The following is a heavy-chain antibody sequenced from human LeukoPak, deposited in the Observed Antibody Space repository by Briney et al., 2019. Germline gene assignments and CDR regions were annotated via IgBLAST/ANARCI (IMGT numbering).Heavy chain of an antibody. J-gene: IGHJ3*02. Sequence: GGSLRLSCAASGFTFSSYAMHWVRQAPGKGLEWVAVISYDGSNKYYADSVKGRFTISRDNSKNTLYLQMNSLRAEDTAVYYCASCISGYYRGAFDIWGQGTMVTVSS. CDR3: ASCISGYYRGAFDI. D-gene: IGHD3-22*01. V-gene: IGHV3-30-3*01. CDR1: GFTFSSYA. CDR2: ISYDGSNK.